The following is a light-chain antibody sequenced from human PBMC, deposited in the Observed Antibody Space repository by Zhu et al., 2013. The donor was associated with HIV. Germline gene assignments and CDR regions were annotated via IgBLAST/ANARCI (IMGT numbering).Light chain of an antibody. CDR1: QSISTY. CDR2: AAS. Sequence: DIQMTQSPSSLSASVGDRVTITCRASQSISTYLNWFQQKPGKAPNLLIYAASSLQSGVPSRFSGSGSGTDFTLTISSLQPEDFATYYCQQSHSPPLTFGGGTNVEV. V-gene: IGKV1-39*01. J-gene: IGKJ4*01. CDR3: QQSHSPPLT.